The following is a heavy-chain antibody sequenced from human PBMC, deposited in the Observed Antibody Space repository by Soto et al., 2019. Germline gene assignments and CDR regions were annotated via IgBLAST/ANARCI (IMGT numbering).Heavy chain of an antibody. CDR2: FSPIFRAS. V-gene: IGHV1-69*12. Sequence: QVQLVQSGAEVKEPGSSVRVSCKASVGSFSSYSFSWVRQAPGQGLEWMGGFSPIFRASNYAQKFLARLTITADESTSTAYMELSSLTFEDTAVYYCARGVTSGSFPPFDYWGQGTLVTVSS. CDR1: VGSFSSYS. J-gene: IGHJ4*02. D-gene: IGHD1-26*01. CDR3: ARGVTSGSFPPFDY.